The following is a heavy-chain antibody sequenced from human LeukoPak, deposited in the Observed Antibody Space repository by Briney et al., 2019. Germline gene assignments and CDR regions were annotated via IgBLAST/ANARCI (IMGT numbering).Heavy chain of an antibody. D-gene: IGHD2-2*01. CDR1: GFTFSSYW. V-gene: IGHV3-7*01. CDR3: ARDQVDIVVVPAAASLYYFDY. CDR2: IKEDGSEK. J-gene: IGHJ4*02. Sequence: GGSXRLSCAASGFTFSSYWMSWVRQARGKGMEWVANIKEDGSEKYYVDSVKGGLTIYRENAKKTLYVQMNSLRAEDTAVYYCARDQVDIVVVPAAASLYYFDYWGQGTLVTVSS.